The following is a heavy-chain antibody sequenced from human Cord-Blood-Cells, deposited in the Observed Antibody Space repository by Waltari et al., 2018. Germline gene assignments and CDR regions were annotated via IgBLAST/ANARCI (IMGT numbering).Heavy chain of an antibody. J-gene: IGHJ4*02. CDR1: GGSFSGSS. CDR2: INHSGST. CDR3: ARHKTNFDY. V-gene: IGHV4-34*01. Sequence: QVQLQQWGAGLLKPSETLSLTCAVYGGSFSGSSWSWIRQPPGKGLAWIGEINHSGSTNYNPSLKSRVTIAVDTSKNQFSLKLSSVTAADTAVYYCARHKTNFDYWGQGTLVTVSS.